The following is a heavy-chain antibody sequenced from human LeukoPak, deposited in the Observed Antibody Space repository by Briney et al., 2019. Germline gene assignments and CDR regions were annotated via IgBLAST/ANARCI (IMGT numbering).Heavy chain of an antibody. J-gene: IGHJ6*03. V-gene: IGHV4-59*01. CDR2: IYYSGST. D-gene: IGHD3-22*01. Sequence: SETLSLTCTVSGGSISSYYWSWIRQPPGKGLEWIGYIYYSGSTNCNPSLKSRVTISVDTSKNQFSLKLSSLTAADTAVYYCTRGSIAYYYMDVWGKGTTVTISS. CDR3: TRGSIAYYYMDV. CDR1: GGSISSYY.